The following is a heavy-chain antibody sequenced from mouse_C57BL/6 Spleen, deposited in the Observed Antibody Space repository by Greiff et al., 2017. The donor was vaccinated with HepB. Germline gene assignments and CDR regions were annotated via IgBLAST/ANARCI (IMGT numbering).Heavy chain of an antibody. V-gene: IGHV5-9-1*02. J-gene: IGHJ1*03. CDR2: ISSGGDYI. Sequence: EVQRVESGEGLVKPGGSLKLSCAASGFTFSSYAMSWVRQTPEKRLEWVAYISSGGDYIYYADTVKGRFTISRDNARNTLYLQMSSLKSEDTAMYYCTRGVTGTRYFDVWGTGTTVTVSS. D-gene: IGHD4-1*01. CDR1: GFTFSSYA. CDR3: TRGVTGTRYFDV.